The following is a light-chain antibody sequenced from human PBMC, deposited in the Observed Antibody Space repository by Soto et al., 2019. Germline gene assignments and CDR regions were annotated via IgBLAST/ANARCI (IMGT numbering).Light chain of an antibody. CDR3: QQYGSSGT. Sequence: ETVMTQSPDTLSFSPGERATLSCRASQSVSSNLAWYQQKPGQAPRLLIYGASNRATGIPDRFSGSGSGTDFTLTISRLEPEDFAVYYCQQYGSSGTFGQGTKVDIK. J-gene: IGKJ1*01. CDR1: QSVSSN. V-gene: IGKV3-20*01. CDR2: GAS.